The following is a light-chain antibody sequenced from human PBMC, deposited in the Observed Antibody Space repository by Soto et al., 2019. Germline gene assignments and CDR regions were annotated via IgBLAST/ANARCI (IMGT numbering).Light chain of an antibody. J-gene: IGLJ2*01. V-gene: IGLV2-14*01. Sequence: QSVLTQPASVSGSPGQSITISCTGTSSDVGGYNYVPWYQQYPGKAPKLMIYEVSNRPSGVSNRFSGSKSGNTASLTISGLQAYDEADYYCSSYTSSSTHVIFGGGTKLTVL. CDR3: SSYTSSSTHVI. CDR2: EVS. CDR1: SSDVGGYNY.